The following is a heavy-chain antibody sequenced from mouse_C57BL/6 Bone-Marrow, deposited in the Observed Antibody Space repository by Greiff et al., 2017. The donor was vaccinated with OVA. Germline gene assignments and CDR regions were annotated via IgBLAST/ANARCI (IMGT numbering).Heavy chain of an antibody. CDR1: GFSLSTSGMG. CDR3: ARRARGYGSSYGEYYFDD. CDR2: IYWDDDT. D-gene: IGHD1-1*01. Sequence: QVTLKESGPGILQSSQTLSLTCSFSGFSLSTSGMGVSWIRQPSGKGLEWLAHIYWDDDTRYNPSLKRRLTISKDTSRNQVFLKITSVDTADTATDYCARRARGYGSSYGEYYFDDWGQGTTLTVSS. J-gene: IGHJ2*01. V-gene: IGHV8-12*01.